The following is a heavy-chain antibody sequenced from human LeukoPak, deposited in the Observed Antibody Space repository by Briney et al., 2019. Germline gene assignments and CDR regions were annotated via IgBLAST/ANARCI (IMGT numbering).Heavy chain of an antibody. Sequence: SQTLSLTCTVSGVSISSGSYYWSWIRQPAGKGLEWIGRIYTSGSTNYNPSLKSRVTMSVDTSKNQFSLKLSSVTAADTAVYYCARHSVLLWFGELLGNWFDPWGQGTLVTVSS. V-gene: IGHV4-61*02. D-gene: IGHD3-10*01. CDR1: GVSISSGSYY. CDR2: IYTSGST. CDR3: ARHSVLLWFGELLGNWFDP. J-gene: IGHJ5*02.